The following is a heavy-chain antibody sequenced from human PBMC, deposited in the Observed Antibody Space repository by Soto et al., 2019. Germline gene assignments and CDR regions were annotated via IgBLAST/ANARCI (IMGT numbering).Heavy chain of an antibody. CDR3: ARDSHCSGTSCYAEYYYYYGMDV. CDR2: ISAYNGNT. CDR1: GYTFTSYD. J-gene: IGHJ6*02. V-gene: IGHV1-18*01. Sequence: ASVKVSCKASGYTFTSYDINWVRQATGQGLEWMGWISAYNGNTNYAQKLQGRVTMTTDTSTSTAYMELRSLRSDDTAVYYCARDSHCSGTSCYAEYYYYYGMDVWGQGTTVTVSS. D-gene: IGHD2-2*01.